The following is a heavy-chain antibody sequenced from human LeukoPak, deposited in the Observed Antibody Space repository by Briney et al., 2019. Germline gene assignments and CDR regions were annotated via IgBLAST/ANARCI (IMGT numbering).Heavy chain of an antibody. CDR1: GYSFTSYW. J-gene: IGHJ3*02. CDR3: ARPDYYDSSGYPKGDAFDI. Sequence: GESLKISRKGSGYSFTSYWIGWVRQMPGKGLEWMGIIYPGDSDTRYSPSFQGQVTISADKSISTAYLQWSSLKASDTAMYYCARPDYYDSSGYPKGDAFDIWGQGTMVTVSS. V-gene: IGHV5-51*01. D-gene: IGHD3-22*01. CDR2: IYPGDSDT.